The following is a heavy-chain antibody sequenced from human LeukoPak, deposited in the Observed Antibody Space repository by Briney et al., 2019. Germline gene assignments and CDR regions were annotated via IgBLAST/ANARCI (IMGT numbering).Heavy chain of an antibody. D-gene: IGHD1-26*01. Sequence: GGSLRLSCAASGFSFSTSVMAWVRQAPGQGLEWVTAISASGAATHYADSVKGRFFISRDNSKNTVSLQLYSLRADDTAAYYCASNKSGSYCFDYWGQGTLVTVSS. V-gene: IGHV3-23*01. CDR2: ISASGAAT. CDR1: GFSFSTSV. CDR3: ASNKSGSYCFDY. J-gene: IGHJ4*02.